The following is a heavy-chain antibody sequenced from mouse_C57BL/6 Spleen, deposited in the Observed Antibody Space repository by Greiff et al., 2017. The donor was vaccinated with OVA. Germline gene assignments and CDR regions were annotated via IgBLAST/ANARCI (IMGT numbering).Heavy chain of an antibody. Sequence: EVKLMESGAELVRPGASVKLSCTASGFNIKDYYMHWVKQRPEQGLEWIGRIDPEDGDTEYAPKFQGKATMTADTSSNTAYLQLSSLTSEDTAVYYCTSIYYETPPDYWGQGTTLTVSS. J-gene: IGHJ2*01. CDR3: TSIYYETPPDY. V-gene: IGHV14-1*01. CDR1: GFNIKDYY. CDR2: IDPEDGDT. D-gene: IGHD2-4*01.